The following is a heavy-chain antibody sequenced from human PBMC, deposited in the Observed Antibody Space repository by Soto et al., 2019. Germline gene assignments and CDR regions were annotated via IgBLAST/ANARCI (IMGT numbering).Heavy chain of an antibody. J-gene: IGHJ6*02. Sequence: QVQLVQSGPEVKRPGASVKVSCKTSGYIFTTYGITWVRQAPGQGLEWMGWIGTYSGHTSYAQKLQGRVTMTTDTVTSTAYMELRSLRSDGTAVYYCARDRSMYYGMDVWGQGTTVTVSS. V-gene: IGHV1-18*01. CDR3: ARDRSMYYGMDV. CDR1: GYIFTTYG. CDR2: IGTYSGHT.